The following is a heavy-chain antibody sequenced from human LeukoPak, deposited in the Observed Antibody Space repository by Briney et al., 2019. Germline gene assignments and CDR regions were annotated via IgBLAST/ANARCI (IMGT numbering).Heavy chain of an antibody. CDR2: ISSSSNNI. D-gene: IGHD6-13*01. V-gene: IGHV3-21*01. J-gene: IGHJ4*02. CDR1: GFTFSTYS. CDR3: ARLANAAAGADY. Sequence: GGSLRLSCAASGFTFSTYSMNWVRQAPGKGLERVSFISSSSNNIYYADSVKGRFTISRDNAKNSLYLQMNSLRADDTAVYYCARLANAAAGADYWGQGTLVTVST.